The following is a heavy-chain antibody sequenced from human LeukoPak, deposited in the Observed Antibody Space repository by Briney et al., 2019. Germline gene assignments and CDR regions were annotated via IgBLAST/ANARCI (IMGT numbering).Heavy chain of an antibody. CDR3: AKDDGDYVVDS. J-gene: IGHJ4*02. CDR2: ISYDGSNK. Sequence: PGRSLRLSCAAPGFTFSSYGMHWVRQAPGKGLEWVAVISYDGSNKYYADSVKGRFTISRDNSKNTLYLQMNSLRAEDTAVYYCAKDDGDYVVDSWGQGTLVTVSS. V-gene: IGHV3-30*18. D-gene: IGHD4-17*01. CDR1: GFTFSSYG.